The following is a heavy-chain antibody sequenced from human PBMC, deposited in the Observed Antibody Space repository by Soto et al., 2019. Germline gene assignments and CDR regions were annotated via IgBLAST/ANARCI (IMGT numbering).Heavy chain of an antibody. J-gene: IGHJ5*02. Sequence: GGSLRLSCAASGFTFSSYGMHWVRQAPGKGLEWVAVIWYDGSNKYYADSVKGRFTISRDNSKNTLYLQMNSLRAEDTAVYYCANGREDSYGYNWFDPWGQGTLVTVSS. CDR2: IWYDGSNK. V-gene: IGHV3-33*06. CDR1: GFTFSSYG. D-gene: IGHD5-18*01. CDR3: ANGREDSYGYNWFDP.